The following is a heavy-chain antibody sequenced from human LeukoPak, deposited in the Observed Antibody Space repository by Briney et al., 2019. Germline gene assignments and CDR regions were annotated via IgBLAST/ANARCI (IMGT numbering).Heavy chain of an antibody. Sequence: GGSLRLSCAASGFTFSSYDMHWVRQAPGKGLEWVAFIRYDGSNKYYADSVKGRFIISRDDSKNTLYVEMNSLRLDDTAIYYCARGPPTSRSGAHFDYWGQGSLVTVSP. D-gene: IGHD5-12*01. V-gene: IGHV3-30*02. J-gene: IGHJ4*02. CDR3: ARGPPTSRSGAHFDY. CDR1: GFTFSSYD. CDR2: IRYDGSNK.